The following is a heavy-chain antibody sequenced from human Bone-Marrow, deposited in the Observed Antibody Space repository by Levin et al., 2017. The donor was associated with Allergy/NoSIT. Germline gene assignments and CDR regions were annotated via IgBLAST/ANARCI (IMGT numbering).Heavy chain of an antibody. V-gene: IGHV3-33*01. CDR2: IWYDGTKK. D-gene: IGHD2-8*01. CDR1: GFSFSSYA. Sequence: AGGSLRLSCAASGFSFSSYAIHWVRQAPGKGLEWVAVIWYDGTKKYYVDSLKGRFTISRDNSKDTLFLQMTSLRAEDTAVYYCARERGGYCSNGDGVSEAGFDYWGQGTLVTVSS. J-gene: IGHJ4*02. CDR3: ARERGGYCSNGDGVSEAGFDY.